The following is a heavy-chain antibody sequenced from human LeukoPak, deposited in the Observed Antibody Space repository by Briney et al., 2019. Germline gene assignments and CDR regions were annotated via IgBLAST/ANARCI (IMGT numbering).Heavy chain of an antibody. J-gene: IGHJ3*02. CDR3: ARSLGANYGDAFDI. V-gene: IGHV3-21*01. D-gene: IGHD4/OR15-4a*01. Sequence: GGSLRLSSAASGFTFSSYSMNWVRQAPGKGLEWVSSISSSSSYIYYADSVKGRFTISRDNAKNSLYLQMNSLRAEDTAVYYCARSLGANYGDAFDIWGQGTMVTVSS. CDR2: ISSSSSYI. CDR1: GFTFSSYS.